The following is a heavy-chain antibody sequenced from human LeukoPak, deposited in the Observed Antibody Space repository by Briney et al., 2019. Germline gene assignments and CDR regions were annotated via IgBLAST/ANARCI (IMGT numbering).Heavy chain of an antibody. D-gene: IGHD3-10*01. J-gene: IGHJ4*02. CDR3: ARDYHGSPDY. V-gene: IGHV3-74*01. CDR2: IESDGSST. CDR1: GSPFSGWW. Sequence: SGGSLRLSCAASGSPFSGWWMLWVRQGPGEGLVWVSRIESDGSSTYYADSVKGRFTISRDNAKNTLYLQMNSLRAEDTAVYFCARDYHGSPDYWGQGTLVTVSS.